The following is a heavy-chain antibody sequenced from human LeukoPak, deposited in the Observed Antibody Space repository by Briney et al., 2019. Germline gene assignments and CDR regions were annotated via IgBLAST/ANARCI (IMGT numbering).Heavy chain of an antibody. V-gene: IGHV1-24*01. J-gene: IGHJ4*02. CDR1: GYTLTELS. Sequence: ASVKVSCKVSGYTLTELSMHWVRQAPGKGLEWMGGFDPEDGETIYAQKFQGRVTMTEDTSTDTAYMELSSLRSEDTAVYYCATDGRAEYYFDYWGQGTLVTVSS. CDR2: FDPEDGET. CDR3: ATDGRAEYYFDY.